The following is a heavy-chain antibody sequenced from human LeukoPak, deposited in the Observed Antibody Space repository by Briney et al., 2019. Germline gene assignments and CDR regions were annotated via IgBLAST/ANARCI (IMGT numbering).Heavy chain of an antibody. CDR3: AASELWFGEGGAFDI. Sequence: PGGSLRLSCAASGFTFDDYAMHWVRQAPGKGLEWVSLISWDGGSTYYADSVKGRFTISRDNSRNSLYLQMNSLRAEDTALYYCAASELWFGEGGAFDIWGQGTMVTVSS. V-gene: IGHV3-43D*03. D-gene: IGHD3-10*01. CDR1: GFTFDDYA. CDR2: ISWDGGST. J-gene: IGHJ3*02.